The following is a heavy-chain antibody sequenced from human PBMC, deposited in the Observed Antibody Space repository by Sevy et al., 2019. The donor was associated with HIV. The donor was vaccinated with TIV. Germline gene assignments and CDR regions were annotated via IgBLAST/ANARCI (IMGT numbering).Heavy chain of an antibody. CDR2: ICGSGGST. CDR1: GFTFSSYA. Sequence: GGSLRLSCAASGFTFSSYAMSWVRQAPGKGLEWVSAICGSGGSTYYADSVKGRFTISRDNSKNTPFLQMNSLRAEDTAVYYCATATRYDSNGYYHWYDAFDIWGQGTMVTV. CDR3: ATATRYDSNGYYHWYDAFDI. V-gene: IGHV3-23*01. D-gene: IGHD3-22*01. J-gene: IGHJ3*02.